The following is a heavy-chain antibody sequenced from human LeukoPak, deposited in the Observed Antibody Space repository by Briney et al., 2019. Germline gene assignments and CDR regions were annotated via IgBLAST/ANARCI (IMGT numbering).Heavy chain of an antibody. J-gene: IGHJ2*01. CDR2: INHSGNT. D-gene: IGHD3-22*01. CDR1: GGSISSSSYY. Sequence: SETLSLTCTVSGGSISSSSYYWGWIRQPPGKGLEWIGEINHSGNTNYNPSLKSRVTISVDTSKNQFSLKLSSVTAADTAVYYCARVQYYYDNSGRPYWYFDLWGRGTLVTVSS. CDR3: ARVQYYYDNSGRPYWYFDL. V-gene: IGHV4-39*07.